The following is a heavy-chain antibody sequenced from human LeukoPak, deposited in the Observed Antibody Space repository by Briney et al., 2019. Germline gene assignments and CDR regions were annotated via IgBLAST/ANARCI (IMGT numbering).Heavy chain of an antibody. CDR2: IHISGDT. CDR1: GDSMYSGSYH. D-gene: IGHD2-21*02. J-gene: IGHJ4*02. Sequence: SETLSLTCSVSGDSMYSGSYHWNWTRQPPGKGLEWIVSIHISGDTYHNPSLKSRVTIPLDTSRNHLSLHLHRVTAADTALFYCARHLVGQDCRDYWGQGTPVTVPS. V-gene: IGHV4-39*01. CDR3: ARHLVGQDCRDY.